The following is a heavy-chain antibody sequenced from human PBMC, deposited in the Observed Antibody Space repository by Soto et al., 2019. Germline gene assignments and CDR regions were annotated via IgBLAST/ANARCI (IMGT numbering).Heavy chain of an antibody. J-gene: IGHJ6*02. CDR3: ANGNYYGSGSSYYYYYYGMDV. CDR2: ISYDGSNK. Sequence: QVQLVESGGGVVQPGRSLRLSCAASGFTFSSYGMHWVRQAPGKGLEWVAVISYDGSNKYYADSVKGRFTISRDNSKNTLYLQMNSLRAEDTAVYYCANGNYYGSGSSYYYYYYGMDVWGQGTTVTVSS. V-gene: IGHV3-30*18. CDR1: GFTFSSYG. D-gene: IGHD3-10*01.